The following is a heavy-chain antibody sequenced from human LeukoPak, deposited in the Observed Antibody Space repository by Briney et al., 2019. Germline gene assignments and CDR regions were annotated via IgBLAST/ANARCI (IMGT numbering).Heavy chain of an antibody. CDR1: GGSISNYF. J-gene: IGHJ4*02. CDR2: IYYSGST. D-gene: IGHD3-22*01. V-gene: IGHV4-59*01. CDR3: ARAGDYYDSSGYPL. Sequence: SETLSLTCTVSGGSISNYFWSWIRQPPGKGLEWIGYIYYSGSTNYNPSLKSRVTISVDTSKNQFSLKLSSVTAADTAVYYCARAGDYYDSSGYPLWGQGTLVTVSS.